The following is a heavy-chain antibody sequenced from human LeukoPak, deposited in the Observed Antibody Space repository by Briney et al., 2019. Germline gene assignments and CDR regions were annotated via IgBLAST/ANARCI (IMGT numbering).Heavy chain of an antibody. CDR2: ISSSSRYI. D-gene: IGHD2-2*02. CDR3: ARAIYCSSTSCYKGTDAFDI. J-gene: IGHJ3*02. V-gene: IGHV3-21*01. Sequence: GGSLRLSCAASGFTFSSYSMNWVRQAPGKGLEWVSSISSSSRYIYYADSVKGRFTISRDNAKNSLYLQMNSLRAEDTAVYYCARAIYCSSTSCYKGTDAFDIWGQGTVVTVSS. CDR1: GFTFSSYS.